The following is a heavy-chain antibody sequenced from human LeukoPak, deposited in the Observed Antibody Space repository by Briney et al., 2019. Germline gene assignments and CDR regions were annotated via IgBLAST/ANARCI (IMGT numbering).Heavy chain of an antibody. D-gene: IGHD2-15*01. Sequence: GGSLRLSCAASGFTFSNDGMSWVRQAPGKRPEWISYINSRSSDIHYADSVRGRFTIYRDNVKNSLFLQTNSLRVEDTAVYYCARDGVALYWGQGTLVTVSS. J-gene: IGHJ4*02. V-gene: IGHV3-48*01. CDR2: INSRSSDI. CDR1: GFTFSNDG. CDR3: ARDGVALY.